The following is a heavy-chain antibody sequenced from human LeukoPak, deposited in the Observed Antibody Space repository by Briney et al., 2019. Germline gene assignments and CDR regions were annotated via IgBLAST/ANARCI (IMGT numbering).Heavy chain of an antibody. Sequence: SETLSLTCTVSGDSISSSSSYWGWIRQPPGKGLEWIGYIYYSGSTNYNPSLKSRVTISVDTSKNQFSLKLSSVTAADTAVYYCATGRELLGNYWGQGTLVTVSS. V-gene: IGHV4-61*05. CDR3: ATGRELLGNY. J-gene: IGHJ4*02. CDR2: IYYSGST. CDR1: GDSISSSSSY. D-gene: IGHD1-26*01.